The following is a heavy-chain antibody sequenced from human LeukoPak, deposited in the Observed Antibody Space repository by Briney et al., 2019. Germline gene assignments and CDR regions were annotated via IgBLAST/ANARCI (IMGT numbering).Heavy chain of an antibody. J-gene: IGHJ4*02. Sequence: ASVKVSCKASGYTFTSYGISWVRQAPGQGLEWMGWISAYIGNTNYAQKLQGRVTRTTDTSTGTAYVELKRLRSDDTAVYYCARGPYYYGSGSYDYWGQGTLVTVSS. CDR3: ARGPYYYGSGSYDY. CDR1: GYTFTSYG. D-gene: IGHD3-10*01. V-gene: IGHV1-18*01. CDR2: ISAYIGNT.